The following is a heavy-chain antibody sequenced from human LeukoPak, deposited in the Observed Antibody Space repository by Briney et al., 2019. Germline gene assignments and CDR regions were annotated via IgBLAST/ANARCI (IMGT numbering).Heavy chain of an antibody. CDR3: GRGPDGYSRSRYGGGMDV. V-gene: IGHV4-34*01. CDR1: GGSFSGYY. Sequence: RASETLSLTCAVYGGSFSGYYWSWIRQPPGKGLEWIGEINHSGSTNYNPSLKSRVTISVDTSKNQFSLKLSAVTAADTAVYYCGRGPDGYSRSRYGGGMDVWGQGTTVTVSS. D-gene: IGHD6-13*01. J-gene: IGHJ6*02. CDR2: INHSGST.